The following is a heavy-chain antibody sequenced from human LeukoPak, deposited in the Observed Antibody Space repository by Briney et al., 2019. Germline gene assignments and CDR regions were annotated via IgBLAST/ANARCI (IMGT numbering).Heavy chain of an antibody. CDR1: GLTFSTFA. D-gene: IGHD1-14*01. J-gene: IGHJ3*02. V-gene: IGHV3-30-3*01. Sequence: GGSLRLSCAASGLTFSTFAIHWVRQAPGKGLEWVAVISYDGTNKYYADSVKGRFTISRDNSKNTLYLEMNSLRTEDTAVYYCTRVDEVFAFDIWGHGTMVTVSS. CDR2: ISYDGTNK. CDR3: TRVDEVFAFDI.